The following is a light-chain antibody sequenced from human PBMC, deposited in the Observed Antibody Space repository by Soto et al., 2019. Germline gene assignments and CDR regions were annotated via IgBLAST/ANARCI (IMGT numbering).Light chain of an antibody. CDR2: KVS. Sequence: EVMMTQSPLSLPVTLGQPASISCRSSQTLVFSDGNIYVSWFQQRPGQSPRRLIYKVSNRDSGVPDRFSGSGSGIDFTLKITRVQAEDVGVYYCMQGTGWPWTFGQGTKVEI. J-gene: IGKJ1*01. CDR3: MQGTGWPWT. V-gene: IGKV2-30*01. CDR1: QTLVFSDGNIY.